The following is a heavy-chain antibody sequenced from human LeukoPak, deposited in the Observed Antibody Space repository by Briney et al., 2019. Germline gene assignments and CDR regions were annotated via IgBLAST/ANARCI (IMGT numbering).Heavy chain of an antibody. CDR2: IYTSGST. V-gene: IGHV4-4*07. CDR1: GGSISSYY. J-gene: IGHJ5*02. Sequence: NTSETLSLTCTVSGGSISSYYWSWIRQPAGKGLEWIGRIYTSGSTNYNPSLKSRVTMSVDTSKNQFSLKLSSVTAADTAVYYCARDSHDILTGYNWLDPWGQGTLVTVSS. D-gene: IGHD3-9*01. CDR3: ARDSHDILTGYNWLDP.